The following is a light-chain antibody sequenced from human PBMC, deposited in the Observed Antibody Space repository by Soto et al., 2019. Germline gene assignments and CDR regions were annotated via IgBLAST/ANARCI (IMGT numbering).Light chain of an antibody. CDR1: SSDVGGYIY. Sequence: QSVLTQPASVSGSPGQSITISFTGTSSDVGGYIYVSWYQQHPGKAPKLMIYDVTSRPSGVSYRFSGSKSGNTASLTISGLQAEDEADYYCSSYTTSSSYVFGTGTKVT. CDR3: SSYTTSSSYV. V-gene: IGLV2-14*01. J-gene: IGLJ1*01. CDR2: DVT.